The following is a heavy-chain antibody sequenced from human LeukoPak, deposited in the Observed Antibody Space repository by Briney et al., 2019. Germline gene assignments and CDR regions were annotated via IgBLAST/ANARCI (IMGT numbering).Heavy chain of an antibody. CDR3: ARGGGSYYGGPSY. Sequence: QPGGSLRLSCAASGFTFSSYAMSWVRQAPGKGLEWVSAISGSGGSTYYADSVKGRFTISRDNSKNTLYLQMNSLRAEDTAVYYCARGGGSYYGGPSYWGQGTLVTVSS. CDR2: ISGSGGST. J-gene: IGHJ4*02. V-gene: IGHV3-23*01. D-gene: IGHD1-26*01. CDR1: GFTFSSYA.